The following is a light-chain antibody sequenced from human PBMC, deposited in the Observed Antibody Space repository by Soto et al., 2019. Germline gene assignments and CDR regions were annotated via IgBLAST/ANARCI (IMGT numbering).Light chain of an antibody. CDR1: RSLVHTDAQTY. CDR3: MQTIDLPWT. V-gene: IGKV2D-29*01. CDR2: EFS. Sequence: VLTQTPLSLSATPGQPASISCTSSRSLVHTDAQTYLHWYLKRPGQPPQLLISEFSNRFSGVSDRFRGRGSATDFTLKISRVEAEDVGTYFCMQTIDLPWTFGQGTRVEIK. J-gene: IGKJ1*01.